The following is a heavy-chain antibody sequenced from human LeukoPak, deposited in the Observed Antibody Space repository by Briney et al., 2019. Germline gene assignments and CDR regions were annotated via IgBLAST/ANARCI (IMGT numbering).Heavy chain of an antibody. V-gene: IGHV3-23*01. CDR3: ARGPSGYHNT. CDR2: ITGTSGRT. Sequence: GGSLRLSCEASGLSFSNYAMAWVRQAPGKGLEWVSLITGTSGRTYYAASVKGRFTISRDNSKNTLYLQMNSLRAEDTAVYYCARGPSGYHNTGGQGTLVTVSS. J-gene: IGHJ4*02. D-gene: IGHD5-12*01. CDR1: GLSFSNYA.